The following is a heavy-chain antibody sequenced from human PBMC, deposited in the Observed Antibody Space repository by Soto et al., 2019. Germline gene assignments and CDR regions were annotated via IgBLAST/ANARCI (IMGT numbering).Heavy chain of an antibody. V-gene: IGHV4-4*02. Sequence: KTSETLSLTCAVSGGSISSSNWWSWVRQPPGKGLEWIGEIFHRGSTTYNPSLKSRVTISVDKSKNQFSLKLNSVTAADTALYYCARTNGDSLCFDYWSQGTLVTSPQ. CDR2: IFHRGST. CDR1: GGSISSSNW. CDR3: ARTNGDSLCFDY. J-gene: IGHJ4*02. D-gene: IGHD4-17*01.